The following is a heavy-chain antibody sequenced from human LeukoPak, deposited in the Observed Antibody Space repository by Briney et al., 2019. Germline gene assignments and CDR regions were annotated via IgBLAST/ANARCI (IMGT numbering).Heavy chain of an antibody. CDR3: ARDRYYYDSSGYYYYFDY. Sequence: SETLSLTCTVSGGSISSYYWSWIRQPAGKGLEWIGRIYTSGSTNYNPSLKSRVTMSVDTSKNQFSLKLSSVTAADTAVYYCARDRYYYDSSGYYYYFDYWGQGTLVTVSS. D-gene: IGHD3-22*01. CDR2: IYTSGST. CDR1: GGSISSYY. J-gene: IGHJ4*02. V-gene: IGHV4-4*07.